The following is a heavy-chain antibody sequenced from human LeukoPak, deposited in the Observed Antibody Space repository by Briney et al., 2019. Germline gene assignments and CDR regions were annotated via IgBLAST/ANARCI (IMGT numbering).Heavy chain of an antibody. D-gene: IGHD3-10*01. CDR1: GYTFTSYD. CDR3: ARGVVWFGELHYYYYYMDV. J-gene: IGHJ6*03. Sequence: AAVKVSCKAAGYTFTSYDINWVRQATGQGLEWMGWMNPNSDNTGYAQKFQVRVTMTRNTSISTAYMELSSLRSEDTAVYYCARGVVWFGELHYYYYYMDVWGKGTTVTVSS. CDR2: MNPNSDNT. V-gene: IGHV1-8*01.